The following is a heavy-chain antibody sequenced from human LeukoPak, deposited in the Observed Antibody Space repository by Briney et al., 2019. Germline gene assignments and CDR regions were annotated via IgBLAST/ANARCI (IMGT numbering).Heavy chain of an antibody. V-gene: IGHV1-18*01. D-gene: IGHD3-22*01. CDR1: GYTFTSYG. J-gene: IGHJ5*02. CDR2: ISAYNGNT. CDR3: ARDRRLVTMIVVVHRNGWFDP. Sequence: ASVKVSCKASGYTFTSYGISWVRQAPGQGLEWMGWISAYNGNTNYAQKFQGRVTMTRDTSISTAYMELSRLRSDDAAVYYCARDRRLVTMIVVVHRNGWFDPWGQGTLVTVSS.